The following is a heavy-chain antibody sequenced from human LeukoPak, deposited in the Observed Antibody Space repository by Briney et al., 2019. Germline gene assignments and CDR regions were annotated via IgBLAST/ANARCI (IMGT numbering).Heavy chain of an antibody. J-gene: IGHJ5*02. V-gene: IGHV3-30*18. Sequence: GGSLRLSCAASGFTFTSYEMNWVRQAPGKGLEWVAVISYDGSHKYYADSVKGRFSISRDNSKNTLYLQMNSLRADDTAVYYCAKGARGDTVTSIVGLNWFDPWGQGTLVTVSS. D-gene: IGHD4-17*01. CDR2: ISYDGSHK. CDR3: AKGARGDTVTSIVGLNWFDP. CDR1: GFTFTSYE.